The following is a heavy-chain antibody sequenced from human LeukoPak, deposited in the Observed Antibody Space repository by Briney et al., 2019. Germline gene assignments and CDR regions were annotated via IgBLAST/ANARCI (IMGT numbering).Heavy chain of an antibody. J-gene: IGHJ4*02. CDR3: ASLGCSSTSCYNY. V-gene: IGHV3-30*04. D-gene: IGHD2-2*02. Sequence: GGSLRLSCAASGFTFSNHAMSWVRQAPGKGLEWVAFIQYDGSNKYYADSVKGRFTISRDNSKNTLYLQMNSLRAEDTAVYYCASLGCSSTSCYNYWGQGTLVTVSS. CDR1: GFTFSNHA. CDR2: IQYDGSNK.